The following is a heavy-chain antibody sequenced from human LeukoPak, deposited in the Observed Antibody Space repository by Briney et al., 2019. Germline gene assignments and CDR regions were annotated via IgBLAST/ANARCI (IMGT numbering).Heavy chain of an antibody. CDR1: GSRFTSYW. D-gene: IGHD2-8*01. J-gene: IGHJ4*02. Sequence: GGPLKISCKGSGSRFTSYWIGWVRQMPGKGLEWMGIIYPGDSDTRYSPSFQGQVTISADKSISTAYLQWSSLKASDTAMYYCARQDGFSRSYYDYWGQGTLVTVSS. CDR2: IYPGDSDT. CDR3: ARQDGFSRSYYDY. V-gene: IGHV5-51*01.